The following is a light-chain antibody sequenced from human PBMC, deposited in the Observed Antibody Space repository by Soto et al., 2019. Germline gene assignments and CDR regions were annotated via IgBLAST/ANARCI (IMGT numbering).Light chain of an antibody. CDR3: SSYTSSSIYV. V-gene: IGLV2-14*01. Sequence: QSALTQPASVSGSPGQSITISCTGTSSDVGGYNYVSWYQQHPGKAPKLMIYEVSNRPSGVSNRFSGSKSGNTASLTISGLQAEDEADYYCSSYTSSSIYVLGTGTKVTV. J-gene: IGLJ1*01. CDR2: EVS. CDR1: SSDVGGYNY.